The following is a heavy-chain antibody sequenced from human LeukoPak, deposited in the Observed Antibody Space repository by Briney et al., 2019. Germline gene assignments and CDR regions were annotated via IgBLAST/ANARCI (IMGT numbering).Heavy chain of an antibody. J-gene: IGHJ4*02. D-gene: IGHD3-16*01. V-gene: IGHV5-51*01. Sequence: GESLKISCKGSGYSFTSYWIGWVRQMPGKGLEWMGIIYPDDSDTRYSPSFQGQVTISADKSINAAYLQWSSLKASDTAMYYCARLYSITGFDYWGQGTLVTVSS. CDR3: ARLYSITGFDY. CDR1: GYSFTSYW. CDR2: IYPDDSDT.